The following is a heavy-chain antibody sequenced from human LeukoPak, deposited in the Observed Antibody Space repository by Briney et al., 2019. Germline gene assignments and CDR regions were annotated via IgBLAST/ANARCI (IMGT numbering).Heavy chain of an antibody. CDR3: ARHFSVAESIDY. CDR2: ISSSSSSYI. D-gene: IGHD6-19*01. CDR1: GFTFSSYG. J-gene: IGHJ4*02. Sequence: GGSLRLSCAASGFTFSSYGMHWVRQAPGKGLEWVSSISSSSSSYIYYTDSVKGRFTISRDNAKNSLYLQMNSLRAEDTAVYYCARHFSVAESIDYWGQGTLVTVSS. V-gene: IGHV3-21*01.